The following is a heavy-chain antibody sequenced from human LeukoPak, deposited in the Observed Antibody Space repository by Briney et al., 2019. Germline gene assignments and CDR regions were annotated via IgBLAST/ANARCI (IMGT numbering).Heavy chain of an antibody. CDR1: GYTFTSYY. CDR2: INPSGGST. V-gene: IGHV1-46*01. J-gene: IGHJ6*02. Sequence: GASVKVSCKASGYTFTSYYMHWVRQAPGQGLEWMGIINPSGGSTSYAQKFQGRVTMTRDTSTSTVYMELSGLRSEDTAVYYCARDRLRGSYYYYYGMDVWGQGTTVTVSS. D-gene: IGHD1-26*01. CDR3: ARDRLRGSYYYYYGMDV.